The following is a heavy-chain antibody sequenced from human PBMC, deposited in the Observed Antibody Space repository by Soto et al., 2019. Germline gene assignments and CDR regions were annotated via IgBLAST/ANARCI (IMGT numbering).Heavy chain of an antibody. D-gene: IGHD7-27*01. CDR3: ARDAPNPGPFDS. CDR1: GDSISSSHW. V-gene: IGHV4-4*02. J-gene: IGHJ4*02. Sequence: QVQLQESGPGLVKPSGTLSLTCAVSGDSISSSHWWSWVRQPPGKGLEWVAEIYHTGGTNYNPSRQSALTISIATAKNPFSLKLASVTAAATAAYYCARDAPNPGPFDSWGQGTLVTVSS. CDR2: IYHTGGT.